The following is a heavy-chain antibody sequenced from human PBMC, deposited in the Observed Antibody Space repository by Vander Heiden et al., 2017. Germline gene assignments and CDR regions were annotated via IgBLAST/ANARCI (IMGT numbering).Heavy chain of an antibody. CDR3: AKETTVLTDS. CDR1: EFTFSNFW. J-gene: IGHJ4*02. Sequence: QLVESGGGLVQPGGSLRLSCAAFEFTFSNFWMNWVRQAPGKGLEWVANIKHDGSEKYYLDSVKGRFTITRDNAKNSLYLQMNSLRAEDTAVYYCAKETTVLTDSWGQGTLVTVSS. CDR2: IKHDGSEK. V-gene: IGHV3-7*03. D-gene: IGHD4-17*01.